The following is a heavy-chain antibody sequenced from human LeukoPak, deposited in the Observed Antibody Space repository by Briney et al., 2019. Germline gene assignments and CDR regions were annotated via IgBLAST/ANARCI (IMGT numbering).Heavy chain of an antibody. CDR3: ARRFSSRSDGNGYYYGHDAFDV. CDR1: GDSISSSY. D-gene: IGHD3-22*01. CDR2: NNNADT. Sequence: SETLSLTCSVSGDSISSSYWSWIRQPPGKGLEWIGNNNADTNYNPSLQSRVTMSVDTSKSQFSLQLTSVSAADTAVYYCARRFSSRSDGNGYYYGHDAFDVWGQRTLVTVSS. J-gene: IGHJ3*01. V-gene: IGHV4-59*08.